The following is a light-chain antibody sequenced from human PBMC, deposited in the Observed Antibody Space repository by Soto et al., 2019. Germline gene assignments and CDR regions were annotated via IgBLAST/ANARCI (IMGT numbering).Light chain of an antibody. CDR1: QDISKF. CDR3: QQYENRPYT. Sequence: DIQMTQSPSSLSASVVDVVSLTCQASQDISKFLNWYQHKPGQAPSLLIYDASKSHFGVPSRFSGSGSGTDFTFTISSLQPEDNATYYCQQYENRPYTFGPGTKVDIK. CDR2: DAS. J-gene: IGKJ3*01. V-gene: IGKV1-33*01.